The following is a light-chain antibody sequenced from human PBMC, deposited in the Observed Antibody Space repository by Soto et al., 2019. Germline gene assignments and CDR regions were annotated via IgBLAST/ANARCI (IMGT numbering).Light chain of an antibody. CDR1: SSNIGAGYD. J-gene: IGLJ2*01. Sequence: QSVLTHPPSVSGAPGQRVTISCTGSSSNIGAGYDVHWYQQLPGTAPKLLIYRDTNRPSGVPDRFSGSKSGTSASLAITGLQADDEADYYCQSYDSSLSGVVFGGGTKLTVL. CDR2: RDT. CDR3: QSYDSSLSGVV. V-gene: IGLV1-40*01.